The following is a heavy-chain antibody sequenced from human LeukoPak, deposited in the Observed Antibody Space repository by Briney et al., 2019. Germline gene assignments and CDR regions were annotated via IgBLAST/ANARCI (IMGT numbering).Heavy chain of an antibody. Sequence: PSETLSLTCTVSGDSINSLDLWSWIRQHPGKGLEWIGYIYYSGSTYYNPSLKSRVTISVDTSKNQFSLKLSSVTAADTAVYYCAVRDGYNLDYWGQGTLVTVSS. J-gene: IGHJ4*02. V-gene: IGHV4-31*03. CDR3: AVRDGYNLDY. CDR1: GDSINSLDL. CDR2: IYYSGST. D-gene: IGHD5-24*01.